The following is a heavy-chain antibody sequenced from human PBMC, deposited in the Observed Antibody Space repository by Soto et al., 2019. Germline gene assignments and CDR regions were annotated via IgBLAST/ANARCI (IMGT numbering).Heavy chain of an antibody. V-gene: IGHV3-30*18. CDR3: AKVLRFLEWLPAYYYYGMDV. D-gene: IGHD3-3*01. J-gene: IGHJ6*02. CDR1: GFTFSSYG. CDR2: ISYDGSNK. Sequence: QVQLVESGGGVVQPGRSLRLSCAASGFTFSSYGMHWVRQAPGKGLEWVAVISYDGSNKYYADSVKGRFTISRDNSKNTLYLQMNSLRAEDTAVYYCAKVLRFLEWLPAYYYYGMDVWGQGTTVTVSS.